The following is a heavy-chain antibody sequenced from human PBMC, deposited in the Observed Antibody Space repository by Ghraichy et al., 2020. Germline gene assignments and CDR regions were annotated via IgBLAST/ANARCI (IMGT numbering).Heavy chain of an antibody. V-gene: IGHV3-23*01. J-gene: IGHJ4*02. Sequence: GGSLRLSCAASGFTFSNYAMSWVRQAPGKGLEWVSGISGSGGITYYADTVKGRFTISRDNSKNTLYLQMNSLRAEDTAVYYCATPFPASDYWGQGTLVTVSS. CDR2: ISGSGGIT. CDR1: GFTFSNYA. D-gene: IGHD2/OR15-2a*01. CDR3: ATPFPASDY.